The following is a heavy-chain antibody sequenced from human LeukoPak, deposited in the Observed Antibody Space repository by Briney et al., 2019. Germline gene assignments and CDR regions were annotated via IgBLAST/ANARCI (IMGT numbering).Heavy chain of an antibody. CDR3: ARLPGEDYYDSSGYYRFDY. Sequence: ASVKVSCKASGYTFTSYGISWVRQAPGQGLEWMGGIIPIFGTANYAQKFQGRVTITADESTSTAYMELSSLRSEDTAVYYCARLPGEDYYDSSGYYRFDYWGQGTLVTVSS. V-gene: IGHV1-69*13. D-gene: IGHD3-22*01. J-gene: IGHJ4*02. CDR2: IIPIFGTA. CDR1: GYTFTSYG.